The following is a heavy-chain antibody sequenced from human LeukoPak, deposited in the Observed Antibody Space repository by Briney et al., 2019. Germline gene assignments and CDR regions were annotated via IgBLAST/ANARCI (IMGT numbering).Heavy chain of an antibody. D-gene: IGHD3-3*01. J-gene: IGHJ4*02. Sequence: GGSLRLSCAASGFTFSSYAMHWVRQAPGKGLEWVAVISYDGSNKYYADSVKGRFIISRDNSKNTLYLQMNSLRAEDTAVYYCARDPWGGGGITIFGVVIIGGSFDYWGQGTLVTVSS. CDR2: ISYDGSNK. CDR1: GFTFSSYA. CDR3: ARDPWGGGGITIFGVVIIGGSFDY. V-gene: IGHV3-30-3*01.